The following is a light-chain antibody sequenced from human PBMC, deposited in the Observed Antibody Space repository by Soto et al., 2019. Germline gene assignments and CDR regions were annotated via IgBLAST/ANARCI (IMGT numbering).Light chain of an antibody. Sequence: EIVLTQSPGTLSLSPGERATLSCRASQSVSSSSLAWYQQKPGQAPRLLIYGASSRATGIPDRFSGSGSGTDFPLTISRLEAEDFAVFYCQQYGSSPYTFGQGTKLEIK. J-gene: IGKJ2*01. CDR1: QSVSSSS. CDR2: GAS. V-gene: IGKV3-20*01. CDR3: QQYGSSPYT.